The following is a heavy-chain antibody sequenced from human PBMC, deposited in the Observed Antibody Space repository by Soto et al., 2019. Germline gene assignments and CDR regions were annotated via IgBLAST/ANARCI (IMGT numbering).Heavy chain of an antibody. CDR3: ARAPIDFWSGRHDY. J-gene: IGHJ4*02. CDR1: GGTFSSYA. Sequence: ASVKVSCKAFGGTFSSYAISWVRQAPGQGLEWMGWISAYNGNTNYAQKLQGRVTMTTDTSTSTAYMELRSLRSDDTAVYYCARAPIDFWSGRHDYWGQGTLVTVSS. V-gene: IGHV1-18*01. CDR2: ISAYNGNT. D-gene: IGHD3-3*01.